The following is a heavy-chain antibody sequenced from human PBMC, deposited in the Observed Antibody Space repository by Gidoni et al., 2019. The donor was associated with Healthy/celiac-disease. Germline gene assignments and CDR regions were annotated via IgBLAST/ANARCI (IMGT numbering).Heavy chain of an antibody. D-gene: IGHD1-26*01. Sequence: EVQLVESGGGLVQPGGSLRLSCAAPGFTFSSYWMPWVRQAPGKGLVWVPRINSDGSSTSYADSVKGRFTISRDNAKNTLYLQMNSLRAEDTAVYYCARWWELLGAFDIWGQGTMVTVSS. CDR2: INSDGSST. J-gene: IGHJ3*02. V-gene: IGHV3-74*01. CDR3: ARWWELLGAFDI. CDR1: GFTFSSYW.